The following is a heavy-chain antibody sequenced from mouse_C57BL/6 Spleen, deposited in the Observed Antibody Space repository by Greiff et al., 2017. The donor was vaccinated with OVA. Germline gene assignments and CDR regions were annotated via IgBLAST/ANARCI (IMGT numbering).Heavy chain of an antibody. CDR1: GYSITSGYY. V-gene: IGHV3-6*01. D-gene: IGHD1-1*01. Sequence: LQESGPGLVKPSQSLSLTCSVTGYSITSGYYWNWIRQFPGNKLEWMGYISYDGSNNYNPSLKNRISITRDTSKNQFFLKLNSVTTEDTATYYCARDYGSSSNVWGTGTTVTVSS. CDR2: ISYDGSN. J-gene: IGHJ1*03. CDR3: ARDYGSSSNV.